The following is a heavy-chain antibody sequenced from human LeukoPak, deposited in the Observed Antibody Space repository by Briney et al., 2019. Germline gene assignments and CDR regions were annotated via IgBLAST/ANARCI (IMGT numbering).Heavy chain of an antibody. CDR2: ISAYNGNT. CDR3: ARAYSSGWPLPYFDY. CDR1: GYTFTSYG. V-gene: IGHV1-18*01. Sequence: ASVKVSCKASGYTFTSYGISWVRQAPGKGLEWMGWISAYNGNTNYAQKLQGRVTMTTDTSTSTAYMELRSLRSDDTAVYYCARAYSSGWPLPYFDYWGQGTLVTVSS. J-gene: IGHJ4*02. D-gene: IGHD6-19*01.